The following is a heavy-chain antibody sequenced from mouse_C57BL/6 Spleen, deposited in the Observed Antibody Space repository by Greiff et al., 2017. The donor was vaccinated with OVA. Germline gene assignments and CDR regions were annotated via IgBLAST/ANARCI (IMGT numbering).Heavy chain of an antibody. Sequence: EVQLQQSGPELVTPGASVKISCKASGYTFTDYYMNWVKQSHGKSLEWIGDINPSNGGTSYKQKFKGKATLTVDKSYSTAYMELRSLTSEDSAVDYCANPYGNYYAMDYWGQGTSVTVSS. V-gene: IGHV1-26*01. D-gene: IGHD1-1*01. CDR2: INPSNGGT. J-gene: IGHJ4*01. CDR1: GYTFTDYY. CDR3: ANPYGNYYAMDY.